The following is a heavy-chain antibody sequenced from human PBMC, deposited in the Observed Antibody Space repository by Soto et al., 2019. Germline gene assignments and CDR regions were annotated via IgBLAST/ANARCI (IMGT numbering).Heavy chain of an antibody. V-gene: IGHV4-59*01. Sequence: QVQLQESGPGLVKPSETLSLTCTVSGGSISNYYWSWIRQPPGKGLEWIGYIYYSGSTNYNPSLKSRVTISVDTSKNQCSLKLNSVTAADTAVYYCARVNYGNYYYYYGMDVWGQGTTVTVSS. CDR3: ARVNYGNYYYYYGMDV. CDR1: GGSISNYY. J-gene: IGHJ6*02. D-gene: IGHD4-17*01. CDR2: IYYSGST.